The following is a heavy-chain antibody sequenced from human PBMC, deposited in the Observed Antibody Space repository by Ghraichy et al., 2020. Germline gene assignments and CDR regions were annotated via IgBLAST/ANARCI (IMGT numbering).Heavy chain of an antibody. D-gene: IGHD3-22*01. CDR3: ARGVYGSGYYYVFDY. Sequence: GESLNISCKGSGYSFTSYWIGWVRQMPGKGLEWMGIIYPGDSDTRYSPSFQGQVTISADKFISTAYLQWSSLKASDTAMYYCARGVYGSGYYYVFDYWGQGTLVTVSS. CDR1: GYSFTSYW. V-gene: IGHV5-51*01. J-gene: IGHJ4*02. CDR2: IYPGDSDT.